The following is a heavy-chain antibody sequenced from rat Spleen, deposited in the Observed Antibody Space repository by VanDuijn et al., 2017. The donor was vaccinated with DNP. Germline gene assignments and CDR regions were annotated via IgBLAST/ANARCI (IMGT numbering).Heavy chain of an antibody. Sequence: EVQLAESGGGLVQPGRSLKLSCAASGFTFSDYYMAWVRQAPTKGLEWVASISYDGGSTYYRDSVKGRFTISRDNAKSSLYLQMDSLRSEDTATYYCTTGSYYPYVMDAWGQGASVTVSS. CDR3: TTGSYYPYVMDA. J-gene: IGHJ4*01. CDR1: GFTFSDYY. V-gene: IGHV5-20*01. D-gene: IGHD1-1*01. CDR2: ISYDGGST.